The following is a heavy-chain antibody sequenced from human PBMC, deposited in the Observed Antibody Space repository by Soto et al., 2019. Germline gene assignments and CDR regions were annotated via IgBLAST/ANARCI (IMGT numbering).Heavy chain of an antibody. D-gene: IGHD3-3*01. V-gene: IGHV1-18*01. Sequence: ASVKVSCKASGYTFTSYGISWVRQAPGQGLEWMGWISAYNGNTNYAQKLQGRVTMTTDTSTSTAYMELRSLRSDETAVYYCARYGITIFGVVTTRDYYYGMQLWGQGTTVTVS. CDR2: ISAYNGNT. CDR3: ARYGITIFGVVTTRDYYYGMQL. J-gene: IGHJ6*01. CDR1: GYTFTSYG.